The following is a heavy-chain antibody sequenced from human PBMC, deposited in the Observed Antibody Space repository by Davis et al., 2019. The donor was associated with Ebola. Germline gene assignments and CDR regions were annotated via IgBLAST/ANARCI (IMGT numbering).Heavy chain of an antibody. CDR3: ARESDTVTDGMDV. CDR1: GGSISSGGYS. V-gene: IGHV4-30-2*01. Sequence: SETLSLTCAVSGGSISSGGYSWSWIRQPPGKGLEWIGYIYHSGSTYNPSLKSRVTISVDRSKNQFSLKLSSVTAADTAVYYCARESDTVTDGMDVWGQGTTVTVSS. D-gene: IGHD4-11*01. CDR2: IYHSGST. J-gene: IGHJ6*02.